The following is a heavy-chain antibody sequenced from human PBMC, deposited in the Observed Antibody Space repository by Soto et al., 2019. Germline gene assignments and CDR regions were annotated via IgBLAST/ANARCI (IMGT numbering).Heavy chain of an antibody. V-gene: IGHV5-51*01. CDR3: ARGAGPGPIYPTHAFDI. D-gene: IGHD2-2*02. CDR1: GYIFTSYW. Sequence: GESLKISCNGSGYIFTSYWIGWVRQMPGKGLEWMGIIYPGDSDTRYSPSFQGQVTISADKSISTAYLQWSSLKASDTAMYYCARGAGPGPIYPTHAFDIWGQGTMVTVSS. CDR2: IYPGDSDT. J-gene: IGHJ3*02.